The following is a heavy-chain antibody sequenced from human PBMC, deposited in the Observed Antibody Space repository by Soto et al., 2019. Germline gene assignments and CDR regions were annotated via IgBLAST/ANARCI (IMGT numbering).Heavy chain of an antibody. V-gene: IGHV5-51*01. CDR3: ARNRLRQYYYGMDV. CDR1: GYICANCW. CDR2: IYPGDSDT. D-gene: IGHD3-10*01. Sequence: GESLKIHCQGSGYICANCWIAWGRRIRGKGLGWVGVIYPGDSDTRYSPSFRGQVNISADKSISHVYLQWSSLKASDTAMYYCARNRLRQYYYGMDVWGQGTTVTVSS. J-gene: IGHJ6*02.